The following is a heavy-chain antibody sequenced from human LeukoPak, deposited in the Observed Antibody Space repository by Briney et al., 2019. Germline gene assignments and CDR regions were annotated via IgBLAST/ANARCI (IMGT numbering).Heavy chain of an antibody. J-gene: IGHJ4*02. CDR3: ARGRDIYGYIEMLNY. CDR2: ISSSGSSI. Sequence: PGGSLRLSCAASGFTFSSYSFNWVRQAPGKGLEWVLYISSSGSSIYYADSVKGRFTISRDNAKNSLYLQMNSLRAEDTAVYYCARGRDIYGYIEMLNYWGQGTLVTVSS. V-gene: IGHV3-48*01. CDR1: GFTFSSYS. D-gene: IGHD2/OR15-2a*01.